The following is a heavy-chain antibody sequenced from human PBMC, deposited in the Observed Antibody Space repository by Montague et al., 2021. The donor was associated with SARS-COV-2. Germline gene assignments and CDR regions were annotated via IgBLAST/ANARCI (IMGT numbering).Heavy chain of an antibody. J-gene: IGHJ2*01. V-gene: IGHV6-1*01. CDR2: TYYRSKWYN. CDR1: GDSVSSNIAT. D-gene: IGHD2-21*02. CDR3: ARAYCGGGCYFYWYFDL. Sequence: CAISGDSVSSNIATWSWIRQSPSRGLEWLGRTYYRSKWYNDYAVSVKSRVIINPDTSNNRISLQLNSVTPEDTAVYYCARAYCGGGCYFYWYFDLWGRGTLVTVSS.